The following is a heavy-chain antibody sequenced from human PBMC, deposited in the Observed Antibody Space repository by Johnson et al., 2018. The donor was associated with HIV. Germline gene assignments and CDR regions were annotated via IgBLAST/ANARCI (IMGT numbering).Heavy chain of an antibody. D-gene: IGHD5-24*01. CDR3: AKDLKGRWLQYGGLDI. J-gene: IGHJ3*02. Sequence: QVQLVESGGGVVQPGRSLRLSCAASGFTFISYAMHWVRQAPGKGLEWVAVIWYDGSNTYYADSVKGRFTISRDNSKNTLYLQMNSLRAEDTAVYFCAKDLKGRWLQYGGLDIWGQGTTVTVSP. V-gene: IGHV3-33*06. CDR1: GFTFISYA. CDR2: IWYDGSNT.